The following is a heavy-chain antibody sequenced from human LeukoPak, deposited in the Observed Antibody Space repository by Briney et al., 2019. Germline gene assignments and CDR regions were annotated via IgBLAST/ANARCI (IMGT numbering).Heavy chain of an antibody. D-gene: IGHD6-19*01. V-gene: IGHV3-48*03. CDR2: ISSSGSTI. CDR3: AGLVWSYYYYGMDV. Sequence: GGSLRLSCAASGFTFSSYEMNWVRQAPGKGLEWVSYISSSGSTIYYADSVKGRFTISRDNAKNSLYLQMNSLRAEDTAVYYCAGLVWSYYYYGMDVWGQGTTVTVSS. J-gene: IGHJ6*02. CDR1: GFTFSSYE.